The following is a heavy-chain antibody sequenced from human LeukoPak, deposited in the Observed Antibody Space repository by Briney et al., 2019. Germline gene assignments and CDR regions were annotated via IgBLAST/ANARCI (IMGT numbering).Heavy chain of an antibody. V-gene: IGHV3-7*01. CDR3: AREAYYYDSSGYYRIFDY. D-gene: IGHD3-22*01. J-gene: IGHJ4*02. CDR2: IKQDGSEK. CDR1: GFTFSSYW. Sequence: GALRLSCAASGFTFSSYWMSWVRQAPGKGLEWVANIKQDGSEKYYVDSVKGRFTISRDNAKNSLYLQMNSLRAEDMAVYYCAREAYYYDSSGYYRIFDYRGQGTLVTVSS.